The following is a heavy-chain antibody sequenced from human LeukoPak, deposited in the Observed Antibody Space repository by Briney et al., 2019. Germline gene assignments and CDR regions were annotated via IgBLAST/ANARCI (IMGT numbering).Heavy chain of an antibody. CDR1: GFTFSSYA. J-gene: IGHJ4*02. CDR2: ISGSGGST. D-gene: IGHD3-22*01. CDR3: ARDSYYYDRTGYDYLYYFEY. V-gene: IGHV3-23*01. Sequence: GGSLRLSCAASGFTFSSYAMSWVRQAPGKGLEWVSAISGSGGSTYYADSVKGRFTISRDNSKNTLYLQMNSLRAEDTAVYYCARDSYYYDRTGYDYLYYFEYWGQGALVTVSS.